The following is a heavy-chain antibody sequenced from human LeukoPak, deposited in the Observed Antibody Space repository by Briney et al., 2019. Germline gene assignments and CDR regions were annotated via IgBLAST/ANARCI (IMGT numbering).Heavy chain of an antibody. J-gene: IGHJ4*02. V-gene: IGHV3-74*01. Sequence: GGSLRLSCAASGFTFSSYWMHWVRQVPGKGLVWVSRINSDGTDTSYADSVKGRFTISRDNAKNTLYLQMNSLRAEDTAVYYCARGGANAFQDYWGQGTLVTVSS. D-gene: IGHD3-3*02. CDR1: GFTFSSYW. CDR3: ARGGANAFQDY. CDR2: INSDGTDT.